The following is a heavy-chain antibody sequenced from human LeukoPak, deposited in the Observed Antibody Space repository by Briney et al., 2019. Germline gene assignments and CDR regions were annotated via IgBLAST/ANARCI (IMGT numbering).Heavy chain of an antibody. D-gene: IGHD5-18*01. CDR3: ARSDGYGPRYFDY. CDR2: IYTSGST. J-gene: IGHJ4*02. V-gene: IGHV4-61*02. CDR1: GGSISSGSYY. Sequence: SETLSLTCTVSGGSISSGSYYWSWIRQPAGKGLEWIGRIYTSGSTNYNPSLKSRVTISVDTSKNQFSLKLSSVTAADTAVYYCARSDGYGPRYFDYWGQGTLVTVSS.